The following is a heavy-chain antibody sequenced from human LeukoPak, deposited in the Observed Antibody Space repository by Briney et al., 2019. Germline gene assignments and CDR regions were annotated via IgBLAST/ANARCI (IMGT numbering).Heavy chain of an antibody. Sequence: PSETLSLTCTVSGGSFSSSSYYWGWIRQPPGKGLEWIGSIYYSGSTYYNPSLKSRVTISVDTSKNQFSLKLSSVTAADTAVYYCARRDYYDSSGYYGSYFDYWGQGTLVTVSS. CDR2: IYYSGST. CDR3: ARRDYYDSSGYYGSYFDY. D-gene: IGHD3-22*01. J-gene: IGHJ4*02. CDR1: GGSFSSSSYY. V-gene: IGHV4-39*01.